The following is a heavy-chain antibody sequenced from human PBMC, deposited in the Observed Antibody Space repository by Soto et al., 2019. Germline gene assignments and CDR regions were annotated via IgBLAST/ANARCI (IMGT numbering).Heavy chain of an antibody. CDR1: GFTCSSCA. J-gene: IGHJ6*02. Sequence: GSLRLSCAASGFTCSSCAMGWVRQAPGKGLEWVSDIIDSGASTYYADSVKGRFTISRDNSKSTLYLQMNSLRAEDTALYYCAKGRSYYYYYGVDVWGQGTTVTVSS. CDR2: IIDSGAST. CDR3: AKGRSYYYYYGVDV. V-gene: IGHV3-23*01.